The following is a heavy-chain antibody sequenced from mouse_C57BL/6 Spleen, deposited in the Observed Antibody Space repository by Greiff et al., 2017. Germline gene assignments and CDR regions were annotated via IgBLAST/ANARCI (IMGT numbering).Heavy chain of an antibody. CDR2: IDPPDSYT. V-gene: IGHV1-50*01. Sequence: QVQLQQPGAELVKPGASVKLSCKASGYTFTSYWMQWVKQRPGQGLEWIGEIDPPDSYTNYNQKFKGKATLTVDTSSSTAYMQLSSLTSEDSAVYYCARALSMVLDYWGQGTTLTVSS. CDR3: ARALSMVLDY. CDR1: GYTFTSYW. D-gene: IGHD2-2*01. J-gene: IGHJ2*01.